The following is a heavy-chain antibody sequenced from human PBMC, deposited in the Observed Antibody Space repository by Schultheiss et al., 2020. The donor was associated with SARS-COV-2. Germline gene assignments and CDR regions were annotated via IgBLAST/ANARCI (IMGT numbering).Heavy chain of an antibody. Sequence: SQTLSLTCAVSGYSISSGYYWGWIRQPPGKGLEWIGSIYYSGSTYYNPSLKSRVSISIDKSKNQFSLKLTSVTAADTAVYYCARGRRFLEWLPRHWYFDLWGRGTLVTVSS. V-gene: IGHV4-38-2*01. CDR1: GYSISSGYY. CDR3: ARGRRFLEWLPRHWYFDL. D-gene: IGHD3-3*01. J-gene: IGHJ2*01. CDR2: IYYSGST.